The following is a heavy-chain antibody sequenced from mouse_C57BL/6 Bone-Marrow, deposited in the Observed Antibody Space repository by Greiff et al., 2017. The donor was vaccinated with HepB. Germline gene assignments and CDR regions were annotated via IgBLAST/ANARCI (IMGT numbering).Heavy chain of an antibody. CDR1: GYSITSDY. CDR2: ISYRGST. J-gene: IGHJ1*03. D-gene: IGHD1-1*01. V-gene: IGHV3-8*01. CDR3: ARRGGVVAKGWYFDV. Sequence: EVKLVESGPGLAKPSQTLSLTCSVTGYSITSDYWNWIRKIPGNKLEYMGYISYRGSTYYNPSLKSRISITRETSKNQYYLQLNSVTTEDTATYYCARRGGVVAKGWYFDVWGTGTTVTVSS.